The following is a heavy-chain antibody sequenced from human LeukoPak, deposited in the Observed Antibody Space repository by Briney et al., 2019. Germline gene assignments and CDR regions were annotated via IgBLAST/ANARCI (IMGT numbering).Heavy chain of an antibody. D-gene: IGHD3-10*01. CDR1: GGSISRYY. J-gene: IGHJ4*02. V-gene: IGHV4-4*07. CDR3: ARDSGSYYFDY. Sequence: SETLSLTCTVSGGSISRYYWSWIRQPAGKGLEWVGRIYSSGSTNYNPSLKSRVTISVDTSKNQFSLKLRSVTAADTAVYYCARDSGSYYFDYWGQGTLVTVSS. CDR2: IYSSGST.